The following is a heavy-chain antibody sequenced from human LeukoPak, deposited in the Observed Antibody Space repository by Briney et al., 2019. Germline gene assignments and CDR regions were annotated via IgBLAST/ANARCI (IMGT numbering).Heavy chain of an antibody. CDR2: ISAYNGNT. V-gene: IGHV1-18*01. J-gene: IGHJ4*02. D-gene: IGHD6-19*01. CDR1: GYTSTSYG. Sequence: ASVKVSCKASGYTSTSYGISWVRQAPGQGLEWMGWISAYNGNTNYAQKLQGRVTMTTDTSTSTAYMELRSLRSDDTAVYYCARASLAVAGRGLFDYWGQGTLVTVSS. CDR3: ARASLAVAGRGLFDY.